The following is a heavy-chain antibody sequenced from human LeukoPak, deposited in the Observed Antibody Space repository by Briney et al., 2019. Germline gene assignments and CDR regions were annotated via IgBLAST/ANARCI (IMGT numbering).Heavy chain of an antibody. Sequence: SVKVSCKASGGTFSSYTITWVRHAPGQGLEWMGGIIPIFGSANYAQKFQGRVTITADESTSTAYMELSSLRSEDTAVYYCATATMVRDVHFDYWGQGTLVTVSS. D-gene: IGHD3-10*01. CDR2: IIPIFGSA. CDR1: GGTFSSYT. V-gene: IGHV1-69*13. J-gene: IGHJ4*02. CDR3: ATATMVRDVHFDY.